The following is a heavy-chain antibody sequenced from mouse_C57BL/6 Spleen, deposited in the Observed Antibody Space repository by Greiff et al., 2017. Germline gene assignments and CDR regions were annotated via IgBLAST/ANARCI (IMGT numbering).Heavy chain of an antibody. CDR1: GFTFSSYT. CDR3: ARWLRYFDY. CDR2: ISGGGGNT. Sequence: EVQRVASGGGLVKPGGSLKLSCAASGFTFSSYTMSWVRQTPEKRLEWVATISGGGGNTYYPDSVKGRFTISRDNAKNTLYLQMSSLRSEDTALYYCARWLRYFDYWGQGTTRTVSS. D-gene: IGHD2-2*01. V-gene: IGHV5-9*01. J-gene: IGHJ2*01.